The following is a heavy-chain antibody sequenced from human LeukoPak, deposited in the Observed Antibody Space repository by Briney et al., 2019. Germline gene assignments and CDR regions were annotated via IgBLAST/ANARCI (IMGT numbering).Heavy chain of an antibody. Sequence: GASVKVSCKASGGTLSSYAISWVRQAPGQGLEWMGGIIPIFGTANYAQKFQGRVTITTDESTSTAYMELSSLRSEDTAVYYCARGGWYYYGSGSYIKTYYFDYWGQGTLVTVSS. V-gene: IGHV1-69*05. J-gene: IGHJ4*02. D-gene: IGHD3-10*01. CDR2: IIPIFGTA. CDR1: GGTLSSYA. CDR3: ARGGWYYYGSGSYIKTYYFDY.